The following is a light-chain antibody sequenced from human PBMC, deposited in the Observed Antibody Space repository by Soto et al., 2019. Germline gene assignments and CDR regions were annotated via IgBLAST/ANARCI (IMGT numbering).Light chain of an antibody. CDR1: SSDVGGYNY. V-gene: IGLV2-14*01. CDR3: SSYTSSSIDYV. CDR2: EVS. J-gene: IGLJ1*01. Sequence: QSALTHPASVSGYPGQSITISCTGTSSDVGGYNYVSWYQQHPGKAPKLMIYEVSHRPSGVSNRFSGSKSGNTASLTISGLQAEDEADYYCSSYTSSSIDYVFGTGTKLTVL.